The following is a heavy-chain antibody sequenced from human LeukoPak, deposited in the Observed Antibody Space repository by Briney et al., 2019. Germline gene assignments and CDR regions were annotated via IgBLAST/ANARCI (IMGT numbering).Heavy chain of an antibody. CDR1: GFTFSSYG. Sequence: AGSLRLSCAASGFTFSSYGMHWVRQAPGKGLEWVAIIWADGSNTYYADSVKGRFTISRDNSKNTLYLQMNSLRAEDTAVYYCARDQGYCSGGSCYTLYYFDYWGQGTLVTVSS. CDR3: ARDQGYCSGGSCYTLYYFDY. J-gene: IGHJ4*02. D-gene: IGHD2-15*01. V-gene: IGHV3-33*01. CDR2: IWADGSNT.